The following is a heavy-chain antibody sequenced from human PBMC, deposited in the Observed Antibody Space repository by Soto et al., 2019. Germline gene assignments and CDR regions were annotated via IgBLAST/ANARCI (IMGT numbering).Heavy chain of an antibody. Sequence: QVQLVQSGAEVKKPGASVKVSCKASGYTFTSYGISWVRQAPGQGLEWMGWISAYNGNTNYAQKLQGRVTMTTDTSTSTAYRGLRSLRSDDTAVYYCARDGVRSAAAHYAGWFDPWGQGTVVTVSS. CDR1: GYTFTSYG. V-gene: IGHV1-18*01. CDR3: ARDGVRSAAAHYAGWFDP. CDR2: ISAYNGNT. J-gene: IGHJ5*02. D-gene: IGHD6-13*01.